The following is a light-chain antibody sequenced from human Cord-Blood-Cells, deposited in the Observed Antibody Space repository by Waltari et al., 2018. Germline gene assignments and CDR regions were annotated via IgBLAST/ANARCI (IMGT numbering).Light chain of an antibody. V-gene: IGKV1-33*01. Sequence: DIQMPQSPSSLSASVGDRVTITCQASQDISNYLNWYQQKPGKAPKLLIYDASNLETGVPSRFSGCGSGTDFTFTISSLQPEDIATYYCQQYDNLPFTFGPGTKVDIK. CDR1: QDISNY. CDR3: QQYDNLPFT. J-gene: IGKJ3*01. CDR2: DAS.